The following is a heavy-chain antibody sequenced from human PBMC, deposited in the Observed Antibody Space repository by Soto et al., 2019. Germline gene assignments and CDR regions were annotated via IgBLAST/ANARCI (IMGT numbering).Heavy chain of an antibody. V-gene: IGHV3-23*01. J-gene: IGHJ4*02. CDR2: ISGSSGSI. D-gene: IGHD3-10*01. Sequence: EVPLLESGGGLVQPGGSLRLSCTASGFTFSSHVMSWVRQAPGKGLEWVSAISGSSGSIYYADAVKGRFTISRDNSKNTLYLQMNSLRAEDTAVYYCAKGRVLQWFGEPPFYWGQGTLVTVSS. CDR3: AKGRVLQWFGEPPFY. CDR1: GFTFSSHV.